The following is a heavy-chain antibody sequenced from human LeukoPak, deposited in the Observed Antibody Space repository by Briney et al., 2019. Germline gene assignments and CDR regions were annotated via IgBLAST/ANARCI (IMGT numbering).Heavy chain of an antibody. Sequence: PAGSLRLSCAASGFTFSSYAMSWVRQAPGKGLEWVSTISATGGSTFYADSVKGRFTISRDNSKDTLYLQINSLRAEDTALYYCAKKTDSGSPGGFDPWGQGTLVTVSS. CDR3: AKKTDSGSPGGFDP. V-gene: IGHV3-23*01. CDR2: ISATGGST. J-gene: IGHJ5*02. D-gene: IGHD1-26*01. CDR1: GFTFSSYA.